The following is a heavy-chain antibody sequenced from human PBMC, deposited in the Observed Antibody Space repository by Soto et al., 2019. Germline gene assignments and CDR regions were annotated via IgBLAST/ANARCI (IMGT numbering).Heavy chain of an antibody. CDR1: GGTFSSYA. CDR2: IIPIFGTA. V-gene: IGHV1-69*13. CDR3: ARSGEFYCSGGSCYFDY. J-gene: IGHJ4*02. Sequence: SVKVSCKASGGTFSSYAISWVRQAPGQGLEWMGGIIPIFGTANYAQKFQGRVTITADESTSTAYMELSSLRSEDTAVYYCARSGEFYCSGGSCYFDYWGRGTLVTVPS. D-gene: IGHD2-15*01.